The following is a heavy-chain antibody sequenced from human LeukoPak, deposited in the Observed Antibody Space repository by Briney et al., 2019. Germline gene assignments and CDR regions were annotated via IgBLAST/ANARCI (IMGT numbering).Heavy chain of an antibody. CDR1: GFTFSNAW. J-gene: IGHJ4*02. CDR2: ISSSGSTI. Sequence: GGSLRLSCAASGFTFSNAWMSWVRQAPGKGLEWVSYISSSGSTIYYADSVKGRFTISRDNAKNSLYLQMNSLRAEDTAVYYCARVLSGYCNYWGQGTLVTVSS. V-gene: IGHV3-11*01. D-gene: IGHD3-22*01. CDR3: ARVLSGYCNY.